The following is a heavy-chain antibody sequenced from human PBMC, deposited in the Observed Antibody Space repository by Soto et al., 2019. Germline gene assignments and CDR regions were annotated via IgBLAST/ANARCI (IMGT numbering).Heavy chain of an antibody. CDR1: GFTFRNYA. Sequence: GSLRLSCAASGFTFRNYAMSWVRQVPGRGLEWVADISNNGRTTKHADSVKGRFTISRDNSKNTIYLQMNGLLVEDTAVYYCAKGFCNPAGCFPSKSGGRETQVTVPS. CDR3: AKGFCNPAGCFPSKS. D-gene: IGHD3-3*01. J-gene: IGHJ2*01. V-gene: IGHV3-23*01. CDR2: ISNNGRTT.